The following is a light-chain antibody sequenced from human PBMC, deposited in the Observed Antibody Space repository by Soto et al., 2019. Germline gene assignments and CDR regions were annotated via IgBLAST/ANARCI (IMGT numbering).Light chain of an antibody. CDR3: QQYNSWPRT. CDR1: QSVTSN. Sequence: EIVMTQSPAILSVSPGERATLSCRASQSVTSNLAWYQQKPGQAPSLLIYGVSTRATGLPARFSGSGSGTEFTLTISSLQSEDFALYYCQQYNSWPRTFGQGTKLEIK. CDR2: GVS. V-gene: IGKV3-15*01. J-gene: IGKJ2*01.